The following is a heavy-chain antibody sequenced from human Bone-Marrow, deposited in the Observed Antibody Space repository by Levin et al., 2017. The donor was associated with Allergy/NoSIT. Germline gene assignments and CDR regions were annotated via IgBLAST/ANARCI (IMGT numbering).Heavy chain of an antibody. CDR3: AKGVLAGLYETGGVKWSHYFYGMDV. CDR1: GFTFSTYA. V-gene: IGHV3-23*01. Sequence: GGSLRLSCAASGFTFSTYAMSWVRQAPGKGLEWVSGVSGSGDTIYYADSVKGRFTISRDNSKNTLSVQMSSLRAEDTAVYYCAKGVLAGLYETGGVKWSHYFYGMDVWGQGTTVTVSS. J-gene: IGHJ6*02. CDR2: VSGSGDTI. D-gene: IGHD2-8*02.